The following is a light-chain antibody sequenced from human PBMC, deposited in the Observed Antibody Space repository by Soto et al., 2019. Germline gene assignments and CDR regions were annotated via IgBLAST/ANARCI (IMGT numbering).Light chain of an antibody. CDR3: QQYKTYTT. J-gene: IGKJ2*01. CDR2: DAS. Sequence: DIQMTQSLSTLSASVGDRVTITCRASQSISTWLVWYQQKPGKAPNVLIYDASSLQSGVPSRFSGHGSGTDFTLTISSLQPDDSAIYYCQQYKTYTTFGQGTKVDLK. V-gene: IGKV1-5*01. CDR1: QSISTW.